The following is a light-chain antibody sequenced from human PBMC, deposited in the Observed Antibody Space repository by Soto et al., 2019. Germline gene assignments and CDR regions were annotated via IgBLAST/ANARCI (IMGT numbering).Light chain of an antibody. CDR2: GAS. CDR3: QQYGRSPLWT. V-gene: IGKV3-20*01. CDR1: QSVSSSY. J-gene: IGKJ1*01. Sequence: EIMLTQSPGTLSLSPGERATLSCRASQSVSSSYLAWYQQKPGQAPRLLIYGASSRATGIPDRFSGSGSGTDFTLTISRLEPEDFALYYCQQYGRSPLWTFGQGTKVEIK.